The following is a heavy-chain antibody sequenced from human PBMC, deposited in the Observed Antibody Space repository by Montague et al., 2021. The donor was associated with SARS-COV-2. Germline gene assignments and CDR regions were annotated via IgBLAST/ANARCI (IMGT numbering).Heavy chain of an antibody. Sequence: SETLSLTCTGAVGSRSSPDYYWGGIGQSPGKGMEWIGSISYTGRTYYNPSLRSRVSFSMDTSKNHFSLSLSSVTVADTAVYFCARQLPSYCATNKCYPYYFDGWGQGALVTVSS. CDR1: VGSRSSPDYY. CDR3: ARQLPSYCATNKCYPYYFDG. D-gene: IGHD2-8*01. J-gene: IGHJ4*02. V-gene: IGHV4-39*01. CDR2: ISYTGRT.